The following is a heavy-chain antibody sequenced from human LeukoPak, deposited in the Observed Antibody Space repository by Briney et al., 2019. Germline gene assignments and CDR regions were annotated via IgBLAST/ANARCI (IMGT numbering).Heavy chain of an antibody. CDR1: GFTFSSYG. D-gene: IGHD6-19*01. CDR3: AKDHGAGPDY. J-gene: IGHJ4*02. Sequence: GGSLRLSCAASGFTFSSYGMHWVRQAPGKGLEWVAFIRYDGSSKYYADSVKGRFTISRDNSKNTLYLQMNSLRAEDTAVYYCAKDHGAGPDYWGQGTLVTVSS. CDR2: IRYDGSSK. V-gene: IGHV3-30*02.